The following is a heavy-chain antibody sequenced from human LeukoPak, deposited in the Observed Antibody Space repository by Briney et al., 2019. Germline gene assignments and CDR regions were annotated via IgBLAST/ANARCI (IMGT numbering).Heavy chain of an antibody. Sequence: PRESLKISCKGSGYSFTSYWISWVRQMPGKGLGWMGRIDPSDSYTNYSPSFQGHVTISADKSISTAYLQWSSLKASDTAMYYCARQHSSSWYYFDYWGQGTLVTVSS. CDR1: GYSFTSYW. V-gene: IGHV5-10-1*01. CDR3: ARQHSSSWYYFDY. J-gene: IGHJ4*02. D-gene: IGHD6-13*01. CDR2: IDPSDSYT.